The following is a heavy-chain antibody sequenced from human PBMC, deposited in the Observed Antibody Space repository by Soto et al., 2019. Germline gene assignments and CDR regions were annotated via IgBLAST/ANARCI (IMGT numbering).Heavy chain of an antibody. V-gene: IGHV3-7*01. Sequence: PGGSLRLSCAASGFTFSSYWMSWVRQAPGKGLEWVANIKQDGSEKYYVDSVKGRFTISRDNAKNSLYLQMNSLRAEDTAVYYCARDRGAGYIAVAGRNWFDPWGQGTLVTVSS. CDR2: IKQDGSEK. J-gene: IGHJ5*02. CDR3: ARDRGAGYIAVAGRNWFDP. D-gene: IGHD6-19*01. CDR1: GFTFSSYW.